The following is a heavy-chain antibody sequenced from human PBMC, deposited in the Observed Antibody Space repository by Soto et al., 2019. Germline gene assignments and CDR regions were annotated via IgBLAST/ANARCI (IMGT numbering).Heavy chain of an antibody. D-gene: IGHD6-6*01. J-gene: IGHJ6*01. CDR3: AKDRHSSSAYYYHGMDA. CDR2: ISGNSGSL. V-gene: IGHV3-9*01. Sequence: EVQLVESGGGLVQPGRSLRLSCAASGFIFDDYAMHWVRQAPGKGLEWVSVISGNSGSLGYADSVKGRFTISRDNAKNSLYLQMNSLRAEDTALYYCAKDRHSSSAYYYHGMDAW. CDR1: GFIFDDYA.